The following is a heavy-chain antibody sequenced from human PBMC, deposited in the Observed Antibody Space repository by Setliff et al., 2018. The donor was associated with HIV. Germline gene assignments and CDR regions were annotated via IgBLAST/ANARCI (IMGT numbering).Heavy chain of an antibody. V-gene: IGHV3-64D*09. CDR2: ISSKGGST. D-gene: IGHD2-2*01. J-gene: IGHJ4*02. CDR3: VKAVIVVIPAAIFDY. CDR1: GFTFSSYV. Sequence: PGESLKISCSASGFTFSSYVMHWVRQAPGKGLEYVSAISSKGGSTYYADSVKGRFTISRDNSKNTLYLQMSSLRVEDTAVYYCVKAVIVVIPAAIFDYWGQGTLVTVSS.